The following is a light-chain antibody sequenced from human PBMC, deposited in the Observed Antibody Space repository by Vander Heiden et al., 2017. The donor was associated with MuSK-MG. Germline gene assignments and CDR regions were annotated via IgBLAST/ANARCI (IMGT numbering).Light chain of an antibody. CDR2: DAS. J-gene: IGKJ1*01. CDR3: QQRSSWPWT. V-gene: IGKV3-11*01. CDR1: QSVTTY. Sequence: EIVLTQSPATLSLSPGESATLSCRASQSVTTYLAWYQQKPGQAPRLLIYDASTRATGIPARFSGSRSGTDFTLTISSLEPEDFAVYYCQQRSSWPWTFGLGTKV.